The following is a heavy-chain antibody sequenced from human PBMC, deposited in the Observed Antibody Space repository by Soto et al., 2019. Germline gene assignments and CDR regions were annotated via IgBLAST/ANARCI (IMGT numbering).Heavy chain of an antibody. CDR3: ARGRGYDAYYYYGMDV. CDR1: GYTFTGYY. Sequence: ASVKVSCKASGYTFTGYYMHWVRQAPGQGLEWMGWINPNSGGTNYAQKFQGRVTMTRDTSISTAYMELSRLRSDDTAVYYCARGRGYDAYYYYGMDVWGQGTTVTVSS. D-gene: IGHD5-12*01. J-gene: IGHJ6*02. CDR2: INPNSGGT. V-gene: IGHV1-2*02.